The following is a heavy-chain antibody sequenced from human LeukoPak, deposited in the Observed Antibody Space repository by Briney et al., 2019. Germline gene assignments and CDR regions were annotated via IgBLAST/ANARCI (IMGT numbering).Heavy chain of an antibody. D-gene: IGHD2-2*01. J-gene: IGHJ6*03. CDR2: IGTAAET. CDR3: ARATRTYCSSTSCYDTGYYYYMDV. V-gene: IGHV3-13*01. Sequence: GGSLRLSCAASGFTFDDYAMHWVRQAPGKGLEWVSAIGTAAETYYPGSVKGRFTISRENAKNSLYLQMNSLRAGDTAVYYCARATRTYCSSTSCYDTGYYYYMDVWGKGTTVTVSS. CDR1: GFTFDDYA.